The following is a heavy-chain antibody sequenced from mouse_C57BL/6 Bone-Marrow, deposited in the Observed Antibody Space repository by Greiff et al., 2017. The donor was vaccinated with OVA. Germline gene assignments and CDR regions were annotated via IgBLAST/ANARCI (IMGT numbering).Heavy chain of an antibody. V-gene: IGHV1-19*01. CDR2: INPYNGGT. CDR1: GYTFTDYH. Sequence: EVQLQQSGPVLVKPGASVKMSCKASGYTFTDYHMNWVKQSHGKSLEWIGVINPYNGGTSYNQKFKGKATLTVDKSSSTAYMELNSLTSEDSAVYYCARYGSSLAYWGQGTLVTVSA. CDR3: ARYGSSLAY. D-gene: IGHD1-1*01. J-gene: IGHJ3*01.